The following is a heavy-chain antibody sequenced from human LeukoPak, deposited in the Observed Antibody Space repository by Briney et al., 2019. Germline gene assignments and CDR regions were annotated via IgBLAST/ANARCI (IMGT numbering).Heavy chain of an antibody. CDR3: AREFVVRGVTDYYYYMDV. Sequence: GGSLRLSCAASGFTFSSYWMHWVRHAPGKGLVWVSRINSDGSSTSYADSVKGRFTISRDNAKNTLHLQMNSLRAEDTAVYYCAREFVVRGVTDYYYYMDVWGKGTTVTISS. J-gene: IGHJ6*03. CDR1: GFTFSSYW. V-gene: IGHV3-74*01. CDR2: INSDGSST. D-gene: IGHD3-10*01.